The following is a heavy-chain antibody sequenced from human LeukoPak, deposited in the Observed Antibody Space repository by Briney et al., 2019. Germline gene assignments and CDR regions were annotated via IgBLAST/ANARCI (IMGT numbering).Heavy chain of an antibody. CDR3: ARRYPYSSAWHPSAFDV. CDR2: IYSGGTT. Sequence: PGGSLRLSYAASAFTVSSNYMSWVRQAPGKGLEWVSIIYSGGTTYYADSVKGRFTISRDNSKNTLYLQMNSLRAEDTAVYYCARRYPYSSAWHPSAFDVWGQGTMVTVSS. D-gene: IGHD6-19*01. CDR1: AFTVSSNY. V-gene: IGHV3-66*01. J-gene: IGHJ3*01.